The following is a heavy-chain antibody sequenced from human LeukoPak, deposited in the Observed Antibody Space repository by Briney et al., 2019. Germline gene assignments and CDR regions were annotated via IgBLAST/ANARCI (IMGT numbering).Heavy chain of an antibody. CDR2: VNPKSGNT. V-gene: IGHV1-8*01. CDR1: GYTFNNYD. D-gene: IGHD3-10*01. Sequence: ASVKVSCKASGYTFNNYDVNWVRQASGQGLEWMGWVNPKSGNTGYAQSFQGRVTMTRNTSISTAYMEPSSLGSEDTAVYYCARARENSYGSGTYRPYYFNCWGQGTLVTVSS. J-gene: IGHJ4*02. CDR3: ARARENSYGSGTYRPYYFNC.